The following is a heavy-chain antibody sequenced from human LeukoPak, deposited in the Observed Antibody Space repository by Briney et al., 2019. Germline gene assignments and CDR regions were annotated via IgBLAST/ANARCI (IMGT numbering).Heavy chain of an antibody. CDR1: GGSISSSSYY. D-gene: IGHD3-16*02. CDR3: ARSSHYDYVWGSYRPTYYYYYYMDV. CDR2: IYYSGST. V-gene: IGHV4-39*01. J-gene: IGHJ6*03. Sequence: SETLSLTCTVSGGSISSSSYYWGWIRQPPGKGLEWIGSIYYSGSTYYNPSLKSRVTISVDTSKNQFSLKLSSVTAADTAVYYCARSSHYDYVWGSYRPTYYYYYYMDVWGKGTTVTISS.